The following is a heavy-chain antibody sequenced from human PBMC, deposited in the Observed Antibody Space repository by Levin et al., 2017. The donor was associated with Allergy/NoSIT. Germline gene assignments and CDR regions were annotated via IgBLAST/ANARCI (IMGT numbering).Heavy chain of an antibody. CDR3: ATDTVVPGY. Sequence: GESLKISCAASGFTFSNAWMSWVRQAPGKGLEWVGRSKTKSDGGTTDHAAPVKGRFTISRDDSKNTLYLQMDSLKTEDTGVYYCATDTVVPGYWGQGTLVTVSS. V-gene: IGHV3-15*01. D-gene: IGHD2-21*01. J-gene: IGHJ4*02. CDR1: GFTFSNAW. CDR2: SKTKSDGGTT.